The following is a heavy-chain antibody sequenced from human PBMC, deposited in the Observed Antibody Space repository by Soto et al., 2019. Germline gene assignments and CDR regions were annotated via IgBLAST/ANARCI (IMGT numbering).Heavy chain of an antibody. D-gene: IGHD3-16*01. J-gene: IGHJ6*02. CDR3: VMVDNYVTPTPQDV. CDR2: ISPYTGNT. V-gene: IGHV1-18*01. CDR1: GYIFVNYG. Sequence: QVQLVQSGDEVKKPGASVKVSCKASGYIFVNYGIAWVRQAPRQGLEWMGWISPYTGNTHSASKVQGRLTMTTDTSPTTAYMDLGSLTSDDTAVYYCVMVDNYVTPTPQDVWGQGTTVTVSS.